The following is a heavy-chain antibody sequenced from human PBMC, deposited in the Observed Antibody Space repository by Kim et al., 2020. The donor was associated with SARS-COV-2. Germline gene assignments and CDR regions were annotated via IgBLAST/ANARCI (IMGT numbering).Heavy chain of an antibody. CDR1: GFGFSSYA. V-gene: IGHV3-33*06. CDR2: IWYDGSYK. D-gene: IGHD3-16*01. CDR3: AKDNDRGSYGYYYGIDV. Sequence: GGSLRLSCAASGFGFSSYAMHWVRQAPGKGLEWVAVIWYDGSYKHYVDSLKGRFTISRDNSKNTVYLQMNSLRADDTGVYYCAKDNDRGSYGYYYGIDVWGQGTTVTVSS. J-gene: IGHJ6*02.